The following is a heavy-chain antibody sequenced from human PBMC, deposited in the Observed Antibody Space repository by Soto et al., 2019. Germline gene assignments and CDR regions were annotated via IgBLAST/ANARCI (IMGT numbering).Heavy chain of an antibody. CDR2: IIPIFGTA. V-gene: IGHV1-69*13. Sequence: GASVNVSCKASGGTFSSYAISWVRQAPGRGLEWMGGIIPIFGTANYAQKFQGRVTITADEPTSTAYMELSSLRSEDTAVYYCARVHGGLRFLEWHTVDVWGQGTTVTVSS. J-gene: IGHJ6*02. D-gene: IGHD3-3*01. CDR3: ARVHGGLRFLEWHTVDV. CDR1: GGTFSSYA.